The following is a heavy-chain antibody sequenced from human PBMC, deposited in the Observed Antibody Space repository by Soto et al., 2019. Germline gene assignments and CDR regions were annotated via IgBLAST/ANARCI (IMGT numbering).Heavy chain of an antibody. V-gene: IGHV1-58*01. D-gene: IGHD5-18*01. CDR3: AADDVGYIYGLGRH. J-gene: IGHJ4*01. CDR2: IVVGSGNT. Sequence: GPQEYGSRKGSGLTLTHPALQGVRQARGQKLEGKGGIVVGSGNTKYAPKVQERVTISRDMSTGTAYMELSSLRPEDLVLYYCAADDVGYIYGLGRHWGHLTLDTVSS. CDR1: GLTLTHPA.